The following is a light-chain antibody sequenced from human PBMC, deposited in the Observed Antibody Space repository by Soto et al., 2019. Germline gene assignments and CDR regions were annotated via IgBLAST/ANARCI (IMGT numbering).Light chain of an antibody. CDR3: QQYNNWPIT. CDR1: QSVGNN. Sequence: IVLTHSPATLSLSTGERATLSCRASQSVGNNLAWYQQKPGQAPGLLIYEASTRATGIPARFSGSGSGTDFTLTISSLQSEDFAVYYCQQYNNWPITFGQGPRLEIK. J-gene: IGKJ5*01. V-gene: IGKV3D-15*01. CDR2: EAS.